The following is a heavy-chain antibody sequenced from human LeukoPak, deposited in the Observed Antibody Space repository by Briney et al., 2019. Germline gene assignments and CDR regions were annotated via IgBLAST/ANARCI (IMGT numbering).Heavy chain of an antibody. J-gene: IGHJ4*02. CDR1: GYTFTTYW. Sequence: GESLKISCKGSGYTFTTYWIAWVRQMPGKGLEWMGIIYPGDSDTRYSPSFQGQVTISADKSISTAYLQWSSLKASDTAMYYCARHAGSYSPQNFDYWGQGTLVTVSS. V-gene: IGHV5-51*01. D-gene: IGHD1-26*01. CDR3: ARHAGSYSPQNFDY. CDR2: IYPGDSDT.